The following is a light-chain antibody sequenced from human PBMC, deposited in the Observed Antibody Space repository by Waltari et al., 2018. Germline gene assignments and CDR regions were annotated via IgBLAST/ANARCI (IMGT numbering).Light chain of an antibody. Sequence: EVVLTQSPPTLSLSPGERATLSCRASQSVSTYLAWYQHKPGQPPRLPIFNASYRSTGVPTRFRGSGSGTDFTLTISSLEPEDFAVYYCQQRSSGPPVTFGQGTRVEI. CDR1: QSVSTY. CDR3: QQRSSGPPVT. CDR2: NAS. J-gene: IGKJ5*01. V-gene: IGKV3-11*01.